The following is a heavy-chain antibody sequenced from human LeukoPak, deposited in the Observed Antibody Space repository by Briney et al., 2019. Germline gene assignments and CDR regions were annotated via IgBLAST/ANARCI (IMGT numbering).Heavy chain of an antibody. CDR3: ARVSGYYGVGSYYFDS. D-gene: IGHD3-10*01. Sequence: PSETLSLTCAVSGGSINSGDYYWSWIRQPPGKGLEWIGYIYSSGGASYNPFLKGRVAIFVATSKKRFSLKLNSVTAADAAVYYCARVSGYYGVGSYYFDSWGQGILVSVSS. CDR1: GGSINSGDYY. V-gene: IGHV4-30-4*08. J-gene: IGHJ4*02. CDR2: IYSSGGA.